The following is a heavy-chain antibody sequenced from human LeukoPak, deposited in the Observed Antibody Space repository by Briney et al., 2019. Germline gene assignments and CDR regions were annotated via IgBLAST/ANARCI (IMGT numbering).Heavy chain of an antibody. Sequence: PSETLSLTCTVSGGSISSGSYFWSWIRQPAGKGLEWIGRIYTSGSTNYSPSLKSRVTISVDTSRNQFSLNLTSVTAADTAMYYCARVTGYMIEDYFDYWGQGTLVTVSS. CDR2: IYTSGST. V-gene: IGHV4-61*02. J-gene: IGHJ4*02. CDR1: GGSISSGSYF. CDR3: ARVTGYMIEDYFDY. D-gene: IGHD3-22*01.